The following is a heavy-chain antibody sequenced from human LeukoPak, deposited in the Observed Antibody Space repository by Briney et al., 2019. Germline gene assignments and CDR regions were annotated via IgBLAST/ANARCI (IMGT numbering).Heavy chain of an antibody. CDR1: GGSISSSNW. D-gene: IGHD3-22*01. V-gene: IGHV4-4*02. CDR3: ASIRITMIVAHRRVWFDP. CDR2: IYHSGST. J-gene: IGHJ5*02. Sequence: SGTLSLTCAVSGGSISSSNWWSWVRQPPGKGLEWIGEIYHSGSTNYNPSLKSRVTISVDKSKNQFSLKLSSVTAADTAVYYCASIRITMIVAHRRVWFDPWGQGTLVTVSS.